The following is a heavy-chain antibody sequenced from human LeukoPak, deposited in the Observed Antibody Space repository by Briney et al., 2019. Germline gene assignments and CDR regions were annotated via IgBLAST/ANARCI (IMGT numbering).Heavy chain of an antibody. J-gene: IGHJ4*02. D-gene: IGHD6-19*01. Sequence: GGSLRLSCAASGFTFSSYGMHWVRQAPGKGLEWVSFIRYDGSNKYYADSVKGRFTISRDNSKNTLYLQMSSLSAEDTALYYCAGDPDSSGWFRFDSWGQGALVTVSS. V-gene: IGHV3-30*02. CDR1: GFTFSSYG. CDR2: IRYDGSNK. CDR3: AGDPDSSGWFRFDS.